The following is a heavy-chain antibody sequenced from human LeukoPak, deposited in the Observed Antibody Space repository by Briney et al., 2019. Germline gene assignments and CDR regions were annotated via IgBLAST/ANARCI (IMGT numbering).Heavy chain of an antibody. CDR3: ARTKVGATGPKAFDI. D-gene: IGHD1-26*01. Sequence: SETLSLTCTVSGGSISTFYWSWLRQPPGKGLEWIAYIFHTGNSNYNPSLKGRVTISVDTSKNQFSLKVNSVTAADTAVYYCARTKVGATGPKAFDIWGQGTMVTVSS. V-gene: IGHV4-59*08. CDR2: IFHTGNS. CDR1: GGSISTFY. J-gene: IGHJ3*02.